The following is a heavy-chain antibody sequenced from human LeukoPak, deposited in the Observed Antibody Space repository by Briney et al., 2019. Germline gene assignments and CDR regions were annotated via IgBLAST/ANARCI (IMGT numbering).Heavy chain of an antibody. J-gene: IGHJ4*02. CDR1: GGSISSSNW. D-gene: IGHD2-15*01. CDR3: ARYCSGVSCYAFDY. CDR2: IYHSGST. V-gene: IGHV4-4*02. Sequence: SGTLSLTCAVSGGSISSSNWWSWVRQPPGKGLEWIGEIYHSGSTNYNPSLKSRVTISVDTSKNLFSLKLNSVTAADTAVYYCARYCSGVSCYAFDYWGQGTLVTVSS.